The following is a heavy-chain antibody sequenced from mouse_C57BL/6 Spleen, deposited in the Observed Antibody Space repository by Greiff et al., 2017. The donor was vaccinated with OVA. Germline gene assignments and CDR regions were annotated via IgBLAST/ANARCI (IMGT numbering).Heavy chain of an antibody. J-gene: IGHJ2*01. CDR1: GYTFTDYY. CDR2: INPNNGGT. D-gene: IGHD2-4*01. Sequence: VQLHQSGPELVKPGASVKISCKASGYTFTDYYMNWVKQSHGKSLEWIGDINPNNGGTSYNQKFKGKATLTVDKSSSTAYMELRSLTSEDSAVYYCARRDYDDYWGQGTTLTVSS. CDR3: ARRDYDDY. V-gene: IGHV1-26*01.